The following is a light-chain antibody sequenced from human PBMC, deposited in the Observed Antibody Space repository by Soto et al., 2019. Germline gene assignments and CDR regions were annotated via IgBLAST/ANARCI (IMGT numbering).Light chain of an antibody. V-gene: IGKV1-8*01. Sequence: AIRMTQSPSSLSASTGDRVTITCRASQGISSYLAWYQQKPGKAPKPLIYGASTRATGIPARFSGSGSGTEFTLTISGLQSDDLAVYYCQQYDNWPPITFGQGTRLEIK. CDR2: GAS. CDR1: QGISSY. CDR3: QQYDNWPPIT. J-gene: IGKJ5*01.